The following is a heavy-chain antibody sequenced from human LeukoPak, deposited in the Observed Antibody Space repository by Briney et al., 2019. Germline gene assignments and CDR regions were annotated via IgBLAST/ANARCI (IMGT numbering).Heavy chain of an antibody. CDR2: IIPIFGTA. D-gene: IGHD3-10*01. Sequence: SVKVSCKASGGTFSSYAISWVRQAPGQGLEWMGGIIPIFGTANYAQKFQGRVTITADESTSTAYMELSSLRSEDTAVYYCASQIADYYGSGSKPGYYYGMDVWGKGTTVTVSS. V-gene: IGHV1-69*01. CDR3: ASQIADYYGSGSKPGYYYGMDV. CDR1: GGTFSSYA. J-gene: IGHJ6*04.